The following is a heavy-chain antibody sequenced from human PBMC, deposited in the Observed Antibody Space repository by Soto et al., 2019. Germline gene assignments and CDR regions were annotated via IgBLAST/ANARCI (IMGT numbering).Heavy chain of an antibody. J-gene: IGHJ4*02. CDR2: ISSSSSYM. D-gene: IGHD3-9*01. Sequence: GVLRLSCATSGFTFSTYTMNWVRQAPGKGLEWVSSISSSSSYMYYADSMKGRFTISRNNAKNSLYLQMNSLRVEDTAVYYCTRDLHDRFSVFSYWGQGTLVTVSS. V-gene: IGHV3-21*01. CDR3: TRDLHDRFSVFSY. CDR1: GFTFSTYT.